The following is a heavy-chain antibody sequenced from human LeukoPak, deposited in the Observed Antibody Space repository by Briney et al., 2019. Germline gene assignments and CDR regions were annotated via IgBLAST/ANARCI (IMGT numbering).Heavy chain of an antibody. Sequence: GGSLRLSCAASQFTFNIYPMHWVRQAPGKGLERVATIAYDGTNIFYADSVRGRFTISRDNYKSALFLEMNSLRGEDTAVYYCAREPYDISGYGMDVWGQGTMVTVSS. V-gene: IGHV3-30-3*01. J-gene: IGHJ6*02. D-gene: IGHD3-22*01. CDR3: AREPYDISGYGMDV. CDR2: IAYDGTNI. CDR1: QFTFNIYP.